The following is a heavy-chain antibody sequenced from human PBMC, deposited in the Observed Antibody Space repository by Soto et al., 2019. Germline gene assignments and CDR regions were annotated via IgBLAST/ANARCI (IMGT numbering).Heavy chain of an antibody. CDR1: GFTFSNAW. CDR2: IKSKTDGGTT. D-gene: IGHD3-3*01. Sequence: GGSLRLSCAASGFTFSNAWMNWVRQAPGKGLEWVGRIKSKTDGGTTDYAAPVKGRSTISRDDSKNTLYLQMNSLKTEDTAVYYCTTHNDFWSGYYTFDYWGQGTLVTVSS. V-gene: IGHV3-15*07. CDR3: TTHNDFWSGYYTFDY. J-gene: IGHJ4*02.